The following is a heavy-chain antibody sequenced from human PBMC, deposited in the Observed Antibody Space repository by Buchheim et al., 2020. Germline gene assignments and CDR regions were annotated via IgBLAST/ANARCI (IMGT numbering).Heavy chain of an antibody. CDR2: ISQDGSEK. V-gene: IGHV3-7*04. J-gene: IGHJ4*02. CDR3: ARDFDY. Sequence: EVQVAESGGDLVQPGGSLRLSCEASGFTFSSHWMTWVRQAPGKGLEWVASISQDGSEKHYVDSVKGRFTVSRDNAKNSLFLQMNSLRAEDTAVYYCARDFDYWGQGTL. CDR1: GFTFSSHW.